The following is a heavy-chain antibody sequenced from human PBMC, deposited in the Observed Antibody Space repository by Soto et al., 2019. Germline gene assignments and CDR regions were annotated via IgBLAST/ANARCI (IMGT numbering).Heavy chain of an antibody. V-gene: IGHV4-59*01. Sequence: PSETLSLTCTVSGGSISSNYWSWIRQPPGKGLEWIGYIYYSGSTNYNPSLKSRVTISVDTSKNQFSLKLSSVTAADTAVYYCASDGAAAGDFDYWGQGTLVTVSS. D-gene: IGHD6-13*01. CDR2: IYYSGST. J-gene: IGHJ4*02. CDR3: ASDGAAAGDFDY. CDR1: GGSISSNY.